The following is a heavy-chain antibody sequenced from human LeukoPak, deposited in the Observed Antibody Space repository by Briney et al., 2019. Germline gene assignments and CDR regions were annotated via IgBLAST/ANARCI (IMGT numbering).Heavy chain of an antibody. CDR3: AKDLRNSIFSGRNYGSSKKDYYYGMDV. V-gene: IGHV3-33*06. Sequence: GGSLRLSCAASGFTFSSYGMHWVRQAPGKGLEWVAVIWYDGSNKYYADSVKGRFTISRDNSKNTLYLQMNSLRAEDTAVYYCAKDLRNSIFSGRNYGSSKKDYYYGMDVWGQGTTVTVSS. J-gene: IGHJ6*02. CDR2: IWYDGSNK. D-gene: IGHD6-13*01. CDR1: GFTFSSYG.